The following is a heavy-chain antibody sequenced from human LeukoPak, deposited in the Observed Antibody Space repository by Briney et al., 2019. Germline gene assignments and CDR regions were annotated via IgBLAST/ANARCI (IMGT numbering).Heavy chain of an antibody. CDR3: ARDLGQYYDTSDNWFDP. V-gene: IGHV3-21*01. D-gene: IGHD3-22*01. J-gene: IGHJ5*02. CDR2: ISSSSSYI. Sequence: KSGGSLRLSCAASGFTFSSYSMSWVRQAPGKGLEWVSSISSSSSYIYYADSVKGRFTISRDNAKHTLNLQMNSLRAEDTAVYYCARDLGQYYDTSDNWFDPWGQGTLVTVSS. CDR1: GFTFSSYS.